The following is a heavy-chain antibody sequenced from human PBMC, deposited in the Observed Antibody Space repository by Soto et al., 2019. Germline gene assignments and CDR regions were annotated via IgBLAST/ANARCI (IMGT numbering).Heavy chain of an antibody. Sequence: EVQLVESGGGLVQPGRSLRLSCAASGFTFDDYAMHWVRQAPGKGLEWVSGISWNSGSIGYADSVKGRFTISRDNAKNSLYLQMNSLRAEDTALYYCANEGGSSYFDYWGQGTLVTVSS. CDR1: GFTFDDYA. V-gene: IGHV3-9*01. CDR3: ANEGGSSYFDY. CDR2: ISWNSGSI. J-gene: IGHJ4*02.